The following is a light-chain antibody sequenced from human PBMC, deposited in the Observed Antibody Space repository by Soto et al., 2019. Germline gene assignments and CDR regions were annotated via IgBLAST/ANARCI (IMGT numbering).Light chain of an antibody. J-gene: IGKJ3*01. Sequence: EIVLTQSPATLSLSPGERATLSCRASQSVSSYLTWYQQKPGQAPRLIIYDQSNRATGIPARFSGSGSGTDFPLTISSLEPEDFAVYYCQQRSNWSTFGPGTKLDIK. CDR3: QQRSNWST. CDR1: QSVSSY. V-gene: IGKV3-11*01. CDR2: DQS.